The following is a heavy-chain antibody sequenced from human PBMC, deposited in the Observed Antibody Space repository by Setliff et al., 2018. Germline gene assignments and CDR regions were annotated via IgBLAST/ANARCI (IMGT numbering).Heavy chain of an antibody. V-gene: IGHV1-18*01. CDR2: ISVYNGKT. CDR1: GYTFTSYG. D-gene: IGHD1-26*01. Sequence: ASVKVSCKASGYTFTSYGFSWVRQAPGQGLEWMGWISVYNGKTKYAQKFQGRVTMTRNTSISTAYMELSSLRSEDTAVYYCAIPGGGAPLWFDPWGQGTLVTVSS. CDR3: AIPGGGAPLWFDP. J-gene: IGHJ5*02.